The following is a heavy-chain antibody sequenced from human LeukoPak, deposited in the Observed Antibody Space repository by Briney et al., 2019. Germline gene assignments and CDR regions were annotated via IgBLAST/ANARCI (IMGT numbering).Heavy chain of an antibody. CDR2: IYHSGNT. Sequence: SETLSLTCAVSGGSISSNKWWNWVRQPPGKGLEWIGEIYHSGNTYYNPSLKSRVTMSVDTSKNQFSLKLTSVTATDTSVYYCASKVGDVTAYDHWGQGTLVTVSS. CDR1: GGSISSNKW. J-gene: IGHJ4*02. V-gene: IGHV4-4*02. CDR3: ASKVGDVTAYDH. D-gene: IGHD2-21*02.